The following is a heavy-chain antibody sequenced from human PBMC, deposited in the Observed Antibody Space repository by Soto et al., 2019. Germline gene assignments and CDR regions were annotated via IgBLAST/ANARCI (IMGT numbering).Heavy chain of an antibody. D-gene: IGHD6-13*01. V-gene: IGHV1-24*01. Sequence: ASVKVSCKVSGYTLTELSMHWVRQAPGKGLEWMGGFDPEDGETIYAQKFQGRVTMTEDTSTDTAYMELSSLRSEDTAVYYCARDWAAADPFDYWGQGTLVTVSS. CDR3: ARDWAAADPFDY. CDR2: FDPEDGET. CDR1: GYTLTELS. J-gene: IGHJ4*02.